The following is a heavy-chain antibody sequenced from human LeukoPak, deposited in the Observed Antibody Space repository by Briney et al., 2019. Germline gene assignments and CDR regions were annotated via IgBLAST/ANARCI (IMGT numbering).Heavy chain of an antibody. D-gene: IGHD5/OR15-5a*01. J-gene: IGHJ6*03. Sequence: HPGGSLRLSCAASGFTFNTYAMKWVRQAPGKGLEWMAVVSSDGSDQYYADSVQGRFTISRDNSKNTLYLQMDNLRVEDTAVYYCARVSKPGWYDYYYMDVWGKGTTVIVSS. CDR2: VSSDGSDQ. CDR1: GFTFNTYA. V-gene: IGHV3-30*04. CDR3: ARVSKPGWYDYYYMDV.